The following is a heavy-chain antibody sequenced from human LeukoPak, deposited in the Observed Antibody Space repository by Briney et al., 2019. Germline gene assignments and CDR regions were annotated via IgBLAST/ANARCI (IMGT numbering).Heavy chain of an antibody. V-gene: IGHV1-18*01. CDR2: ISAYNGNT. CDR3: ARDVTIFGVVDYYYYYMDV. D-gene: IGHD3-3*01. J-gene: IGHJ6*03. Sequence: GASVKVSCKASGYTFTSYGISWVRQAPGQGLEWMGWISAYNGNTNYAQKLQGRVTMTTDTSTSTAYMELRSLRSDDTAVYYCARDVTIFGVVDYYYYYMDVWGKGTTVTVSS. CDR1: GYTFTSYG.